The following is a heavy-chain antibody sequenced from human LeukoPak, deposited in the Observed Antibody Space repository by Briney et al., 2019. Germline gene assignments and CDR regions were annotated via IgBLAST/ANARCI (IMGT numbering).Heavy chain of an antibody. CDR3: AKGAEIDH. J-gene: IGHJ4*02. CDR2: MTGPADST. V-gene: IGHV3-23*01. CDR1: GFNFNNFA. Sequence: GGSLRLSCAASGFNFNNFAMSWVRQAPGQGPEWLSAMTGPADSTNQTESVKGRFSISRDYSKSMVYLQMNSLRVEDTAIYYCAKGAEIDHWGQGTLVTVSS.